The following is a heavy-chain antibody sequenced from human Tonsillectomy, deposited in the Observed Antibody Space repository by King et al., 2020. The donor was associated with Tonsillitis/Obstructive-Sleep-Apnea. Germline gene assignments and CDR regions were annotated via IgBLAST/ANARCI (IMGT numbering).Heavy chain of an antibody. V-gene: IGHV7-4-1*02. CDR3: ASDASSSDYDSDPRVY. Sequence: VQLVESGSELKKPGASVKVSCKASGYTFTNFAMNWVRQAPGQGLEWMGWINTNTGNTTYAQGFTGRFVFSLDTSVSTAYLQITSLKAEDTAVYYCASDASSSDYDSDPRVYWGQGTLVTVSS. J-gene: IGHJ4*02. D-gene: IGHD5-12*01. CDR2: INTNTGNT. CDR1: GYTFTNFA.